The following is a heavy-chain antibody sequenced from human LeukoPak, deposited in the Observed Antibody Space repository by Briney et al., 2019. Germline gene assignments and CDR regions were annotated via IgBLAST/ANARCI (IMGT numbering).Heavy chain of an antibody. CDR1: GFTFSSYA. CDR3: ARSYSSGWRYFDY. Sequence: PGRSLRLSCAASGFTFSSYAMHWVRQAPGKGLEWVAVISYDGSNKYYADSVKGRFTISRDNSKNTLYLQMNSLRAEDTAVYYGARSYSSGWRYFDYWGQGTLVTVSS. D-gene: IGHD6-19*01. J-gene: IGHJ4*02. V-gene: IGHV3-30-3*01. CDR2: ISYDGSNK.